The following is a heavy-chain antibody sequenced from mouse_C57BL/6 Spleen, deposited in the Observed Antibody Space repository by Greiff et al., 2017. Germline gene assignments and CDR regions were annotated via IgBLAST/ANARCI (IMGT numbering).Heavy chain of an antibody. CDR1: GYTFTDYY. CDR3: ARRSSYAWFAY. V-gene: IGHV1-76*01. CDR2: IYPGSGNT. D-gene: IGHD1-1*01. J-gene: IGHJ3*01. Sequence: QVQLQQSGAELVRPGASVKLSCKASGYTFTDYYINWVKQRPGQGLEWIARIYPGSGNTYYNEKFKGKATLTAEKSSSTAYMQLSSLTSEDSAVYFCARRSSYAWFAYWGQGTLVTVSA.